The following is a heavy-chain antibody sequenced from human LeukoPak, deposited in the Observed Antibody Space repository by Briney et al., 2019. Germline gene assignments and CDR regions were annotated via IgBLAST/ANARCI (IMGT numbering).Heavy chain of an antibody. Sequence: SETLSLTCTVSGGSISSSSYYWGWIRQPPGKGLEWIGSIYYSGSTYYNPSRKSRVTISVDTSKNQFSLKLSSVTAADTAVYYCARDPREGGAFDIWGQGTMVTVSS. D-gene: IGHD5-24*01. V-gene: IGHV4-39*07. CDR3: ARDPREGGAFDI. CDR2: IYYSGST. CDR1: GGSISSSSYY. J-gene: IGHJ3*02.